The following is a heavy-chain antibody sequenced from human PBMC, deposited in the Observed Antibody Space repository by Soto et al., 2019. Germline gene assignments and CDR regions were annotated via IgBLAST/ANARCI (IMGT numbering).Heavy chain of an antibody. D-gene: IGHD3-16*01. CDR2: ISAYNGNT. J-gene: IGHJ6*03. CDR3: ARFTYRGLDYYYYMDV. V-gene: IGHV1-18*01. CDR1: GYTFTSYG. Sequence: ASVKVSCKASGYTFTSYGISWVRQAPGQGLEWMGWISAYNGNTNYAQKLQGRVTMTTDTSTSTAYMELRSLRSDDTAVYYCARFTYRGLDYYYYMDVWGKGTTVTVSS.